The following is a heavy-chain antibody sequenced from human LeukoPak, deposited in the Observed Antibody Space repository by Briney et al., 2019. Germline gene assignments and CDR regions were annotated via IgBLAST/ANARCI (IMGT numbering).Heavy chain of an antibody. Sequence: PSETLSLTCTVSGGSISSGSYYWSWIRQPAGKGLEWIGRIYTSGSTNYNPSLKSRVTISVDTSKNQFSLKLSSVTAADTAVYYCARQRGYSYGYILSGWFDPWGQGTLVTVSS. CDR1: GGSISSGSYY. CDR3: ARQRGYSYGYILSGWFDP. CDR2: IYTSGST. V-gene: IGHV4-61*02. J-gene: IGHJ5*02. D-gene: IGHD5-18*01.